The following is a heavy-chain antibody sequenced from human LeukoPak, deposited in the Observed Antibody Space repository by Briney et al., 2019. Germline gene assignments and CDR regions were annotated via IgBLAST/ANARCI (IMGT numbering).Heavy chain of an antibody. CDR3: ARDLIVVVIKGEGADY. D-gene: IGHD3-22*01. J-gene: IGHJ4*02. Sequence: GRSLRLSSAASGFTFSTYAMHWVRQAPGKGLEWVAVISYDGSNKYYADSVKGRFTISRDNSKNTLYLQMNSLRAEDTAVYYCARDLIVVVIKGEGADYWGQGTLVTVSS. CDR2: ISYDGSNK. CDR1: GFTFSTYA. V-gene: IGHV3-30*04.